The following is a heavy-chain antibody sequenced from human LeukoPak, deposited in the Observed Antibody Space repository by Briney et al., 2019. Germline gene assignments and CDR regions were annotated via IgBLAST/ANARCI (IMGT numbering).Heavy chain of an antibody. CDR3: AKGYSGSYFPNDY. CDR2: ITDSGGST. V-gene: IGHV3-23*01. CDR1: GFTFSNYA. Sequence: GGSLRLSCAASGFTFSNYAMNWVRQAPGKGLEWVSGITDSGGSTYYADSVKGRFTISRDNSENTLYLQMNSLRAEDTAVYYCAKGYSGSYFPNDYWGQGTLVTVSS. D-gene: IGHD1-26*01. J-gene: IGHJ4*02.